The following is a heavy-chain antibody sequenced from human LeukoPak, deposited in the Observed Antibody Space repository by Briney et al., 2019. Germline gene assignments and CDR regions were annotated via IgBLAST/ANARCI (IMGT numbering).Heavy chain of an antibody. CDR3: ARELSYYGSGSYYTRPYYYYGMDV. J-gene: IGHJ6*02. CDR2: IKQDGSEK. CDR1: GFTFSSYW. Sequence: GGSLRLSCAASGFTFSSYWMSWVRQAPGKGLEWGANIKQDGSEKYYVDSVKGRFTISRDNAKNSLYLQMNSLRAEDTAVYYCARELSYYGSGSYYTRPYYYYGMDVWGQGTTVTVSS. D-gene: IGHD3-10*01. V-gene: IGHV3-7*01.